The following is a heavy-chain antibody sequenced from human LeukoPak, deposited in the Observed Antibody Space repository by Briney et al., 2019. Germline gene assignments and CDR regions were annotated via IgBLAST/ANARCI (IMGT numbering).Heavy chain of an antibody. CDR1: GFTFSSYS. J-gene: IGHJ4*02. V-gene: IGHV3-21*04. D-gene: IGHD3-22*01. Sequence: PGGSLRLSCAASGFTFSSYSMNWVRQAPGKGLEWVSSISSSSSYIYYADSVKGRFTISRDNAKNSLYLQMNSLRAEDTAVYYCAREAYDSSGYSYYFDYWGQGTLVTVSS. CDR2: ISSSSSYI. CDR3: AREAYDSSGYSYYFDY.